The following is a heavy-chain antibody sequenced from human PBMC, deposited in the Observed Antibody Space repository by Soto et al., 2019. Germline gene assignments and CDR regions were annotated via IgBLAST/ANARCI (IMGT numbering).Heavy chain of an antibody. CDR1: GGSMSSIF. D-gene: IGHD4-17*01. CDR2: IYYTGST. V-gene: IGHV4-59*01. CDR3: ARGGSYGDFFDY. J-gene: IGHJ4*02. Sequence: SETLSLTCTVSGGSMSSIFWTWIRQSPGKGLEWIGYIYYTGSTKYNPSLKSRVTISLDTSKNQFSLRLTSVTSADTAVYYCARGGSYGDFFDYWGQGAQVTVSS.